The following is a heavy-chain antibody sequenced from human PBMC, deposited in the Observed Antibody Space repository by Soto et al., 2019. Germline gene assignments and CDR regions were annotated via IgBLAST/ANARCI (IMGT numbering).Heavy chain of an antibody. CDR3: ARADPDASVGY. J-gene: IGHJ4*02. V-gene: IGHV4-59*01. CDR2: ISYSGST. CDR1: VGSMSSYY. Sequence: SETLSLTCTVSVGSMSSYYWTWLRQSPGRGLEWIGYISYSGSTYYNPSLKSRVTISADTSKNQFSLRMNSMIAADTAVYYCARADPDASVGYWGQGTLVTVSS. D-gene: IGHD2-15*01.